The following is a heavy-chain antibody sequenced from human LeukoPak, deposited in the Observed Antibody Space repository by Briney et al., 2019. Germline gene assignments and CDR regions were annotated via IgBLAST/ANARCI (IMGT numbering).Heavy chain of an antibody. D-gene: IGHD3-10*01. CDR1: GASMSSSSYY. V-gene: IGHV4-39*01. CDR2: IFHSGRT. CDR3: ARRSGSGRECEFDP. Sequence: SETLSLTCTVSGASMSSSSYYWGWIRQPPGKGLEWIGSIFHSGRTYYNPSLKSRVIISVDTSKDQLSLNLRSVTAADTAVYYCARRSGSGRECEFDPWGQGTLVTVSS. J-gene: IGHJ5*02.